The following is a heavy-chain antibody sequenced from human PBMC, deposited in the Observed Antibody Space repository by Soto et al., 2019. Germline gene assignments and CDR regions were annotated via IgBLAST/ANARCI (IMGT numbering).Heavy chain of an antibody. Sequence: PSETLSLTCAVYGGSFSGYYWSWIRQPPGKGLEWIGDIYYSGSTNYNPSLKSRVTISVDTSKNQFSLKLSSVTAADTAVYYCARRVVTVPSRYNWFDPWGQGTLVTVSS. V-gene: IGHV4-34*01. CDR3: ARRVVTVPSRYNWFDP. D-gene: IGHD2-2*01. J-gene: IGHJ5*02. CDR2: IYYSGST. CDR1: GGSFSGYY.